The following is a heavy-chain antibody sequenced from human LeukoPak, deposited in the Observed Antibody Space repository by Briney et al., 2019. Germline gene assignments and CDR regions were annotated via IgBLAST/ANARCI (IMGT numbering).Heavy chain of an antibody. Sequence: GGSLRLSCAASGFTVSSNYMSWVRQAPGKGLEWVSGISGSGGSTYYADSVKGRFTISRDNSKGTLYLQMNSLRVEDTAVYYCAKEPTGYSSGWFNYWGQGTLVTVSS. V-gene: IGHV3-23*01. CDR1: GFTVSSNY. D-gene: IGHD6-19*01. CDR3: AKEPTGYSSGWFNY. J-gene: IGHJ4*02. CDR2: ISGSGGST.